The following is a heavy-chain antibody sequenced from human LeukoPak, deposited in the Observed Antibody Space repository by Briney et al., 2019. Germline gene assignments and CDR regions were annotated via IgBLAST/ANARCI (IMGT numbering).Heavy chain of an antibody. V-gene: IGHV3-66*01. CDR3: ARGSSSHSSGRS. Sequence: PGGSLRLSCAVSGFTVSSNYMNWVRQAPGKGLEWVSVIYSGGSTYYADSVKGRFTISRDNSKNTLYLQMNSLRAEDTAVYYCARGSSSHSSGRSWGQGTLVTVSS. D-gene: IGHD6-25*01. CDR2: IYSGGST. CDR1: GFTVSSNY. J-gene: IGHJ4*02.